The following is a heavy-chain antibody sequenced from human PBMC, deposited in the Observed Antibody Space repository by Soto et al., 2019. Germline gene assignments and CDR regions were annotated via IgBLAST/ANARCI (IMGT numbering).Heavy chain of an antibody. J-gene: IGHJ4*02. CDR1: GGSFSGYY. D-gene: IGHD3-3*01. V-gene: IGHV4-34*01. Sequence: SETLSLTCAVYGGSFSGYYWSWIRQPPGKGLEWIGEINHSGSTNYNPSLKSRVTISVDTSKNQFSLKLSSVTAADTAVYYCARPRGYDFWSGSYFDYWGQGTLVTVSS. CDR2: INHSGST. CDR3: ARPRGYDFWSGSYFDY.